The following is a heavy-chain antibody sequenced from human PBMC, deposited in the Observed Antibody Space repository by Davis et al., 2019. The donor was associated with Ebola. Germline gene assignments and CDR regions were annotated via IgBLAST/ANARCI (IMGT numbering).Heavy chain of an antibody. CDR1: RGPYDDYG. D-gene: IGHD4-23*01. CDR3: ATLIFNYGGLDS. CDR2: MFTYSGKK. Sequence: AASVTVSCKFSRGPYDDYGLNWVRQAACEVLEWIGYMFTYSGKKKFAQNLRDRVTMTTDKSTRTTYMELRGLTSGDTAFYYCATLIFNYGGLDSWVQGTLITVSS. V-gene: IGHV1-18*01. J-gene: IGHJ4*02.